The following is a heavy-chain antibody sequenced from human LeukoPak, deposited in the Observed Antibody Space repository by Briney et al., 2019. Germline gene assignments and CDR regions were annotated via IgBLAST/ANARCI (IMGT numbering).Heavy chain of an antibody. CDR1: GYTFTSYG. CDR2: ISVYNGNT. D-gene: IGHD1-26*01. V-gene: IGHV1-18*01. CDR3: ARVSVGSWELDY. J-gene: IGHJ4*02. Sequence: KVSCKASGYTFTSYGISWVRQAPGQGLEWMGWISVYNGNTNYAQKLQGRVTMTTVTSTSTAYMELRSLRSDDTAVFYCARVSVGSWELDYWGQGTLVTVSS.